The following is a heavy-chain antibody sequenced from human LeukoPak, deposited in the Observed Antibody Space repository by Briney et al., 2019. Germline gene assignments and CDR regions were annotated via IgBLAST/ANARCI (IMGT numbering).Heavy chain of an antibody. D-gene: IGHD1-26*01. Sequence: PSQTLSLTCTVSGGSISSGSYYWSWIRQPAGKGLEWIGRIYTSGSSNYNPSLKSRVTISVDTSKNQFSLKLSSVTAADTAVYYCARGGGSYRWFDPWGQGTLVTVPS. CDR2: IYTSGSS. CDR1: GGSISSGSYY. CDR3: ARGGGSYRWFDP. J-gene: IGHJ5*02. V-gene: IGHV4-61*02.